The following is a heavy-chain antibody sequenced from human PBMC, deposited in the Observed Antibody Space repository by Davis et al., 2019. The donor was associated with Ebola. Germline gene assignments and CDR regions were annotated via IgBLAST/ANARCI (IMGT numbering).Heavy chain of an antibody. J-gene: IGHJ3*02. Sequence: GSLRLSCAVYGGSFSTSYWSWIRQPPGKGLEWIGYIYYSGSTNYNPSLKSRVTISVDTSKNQFSLKLSSVTAADTAVYYCARGSIVVVPAAIFRAFDIWGQGTMVTVSS. CDR1: GGSFSTSY. V-gene: IGHV4-59*08. CDR3: ARGSIVVVPAAIFRAFDI. D-gene: IGHD2-2*01. CDR2: IYYSGST.